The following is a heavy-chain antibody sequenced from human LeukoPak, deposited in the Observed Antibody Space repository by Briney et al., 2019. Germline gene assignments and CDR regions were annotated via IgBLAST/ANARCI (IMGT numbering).Heavy chain of an antibody. V-gene: IGHV4-4*07. CDR1: GGSISSYY. Sequence: SETLSLTCTVSGGSISSYYWSWIRQPAGKGLEWIGRIYTSGSTNYNPSLKSRVTMSVDTSKNQFSLKLSSVTAADTAVYYCARDEYYYGSGSYLYYMDVWGKGTTVTISS. J-gene: IGHJ6*03. D-gene: IGHD3-10*01. CDR2: IYTSGST. CDR3: ARDEYYYGSGSYLYYMDV.